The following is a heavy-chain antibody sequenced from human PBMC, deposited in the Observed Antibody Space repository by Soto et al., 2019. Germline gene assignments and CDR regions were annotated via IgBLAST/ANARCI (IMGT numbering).Heavy chain of an antibody. Sequence: QVQLQESGPGLVKPSQTLSLTCTVSGGSISSGDYYWSWIRQHPGKGLEWIGYIYYSGSTYYNPSLKSRVTISVDTPKNQFSLKLTSVTAADTAMYYCARDRYGDYGGYWFDPWGQGTLVTVSS. CDR2: IYYSGST. J-gene: IGHJ5*02. V-gene: IGHV4-31*03. D-gene: IGHD4-17*01. CDR3: ARDRYGDYGGYWFDP. CDR1: GGSISSGDYY.